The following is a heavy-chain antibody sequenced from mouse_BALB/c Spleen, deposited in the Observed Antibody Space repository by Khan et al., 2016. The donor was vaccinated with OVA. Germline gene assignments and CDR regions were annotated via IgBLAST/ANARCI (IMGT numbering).Heavy chain of an antibody. D-gene: IGHD1-1*01. V-gene: IGHV5-6*01. J-gene: IGHJ3*01. Sequence: EVKLLESGGDVVKPGGSLKLSCAASGFTFSTYGMSWVRQTPDKRLEWVATVSTGGHYTYSSDTVQGRFTISRDHAKNTLYLQMGSLKSEDTAMFYCARLAYYYDSEGFAYWGQGTLVTVSA. CDR2: VSTGGHYT. CDR1: GFTFSTYG. CDR3: ARLAYYYDSEGFAY.